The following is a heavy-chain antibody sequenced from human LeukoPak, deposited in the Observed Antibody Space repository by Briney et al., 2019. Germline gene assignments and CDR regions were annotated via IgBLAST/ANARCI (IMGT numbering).Heavy chain of an antibody. V-gene: IGHV3-48*03. D-gene: IGHD4-17*01. CDR2: ISSSGSTI. J-gene: IGHJ6*02. Sequence: GGSLRLSCAASGFTFSSYEMNWVRQAPGKGLEWVSYISSSGSTIYYADSVKGRFTISRDNAKNSLYLQMNSLRAEDTAVYYCARGAVTTNYYYGMDVWGQGTTVTVSS. CDR1: GFTFSSYE. CDR3: ARGAVTTNYYYGMDV.